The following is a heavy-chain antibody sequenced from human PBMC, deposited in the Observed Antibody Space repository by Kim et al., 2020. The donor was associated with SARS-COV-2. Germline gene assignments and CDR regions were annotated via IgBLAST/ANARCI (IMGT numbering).Heavy chain of an antibody. CDR3: QRGGGSASPAVDWFDP. CDR1: GVSIRQNW. J-gene: IGHJ5*02. D-gene: IGHD2-2*01. Sequence: SETLSLTCAVSGVSIRQNWWSWVRQSPGKGLEWICDIYHSGTTNYNPSLKSRVTMSVDTSKNQFSLKLISMPLADTAMYYFQRGGGSASPAVDWFDPRG. V-gene: IGHV4-4*02. CDR2: IYHSGTT.